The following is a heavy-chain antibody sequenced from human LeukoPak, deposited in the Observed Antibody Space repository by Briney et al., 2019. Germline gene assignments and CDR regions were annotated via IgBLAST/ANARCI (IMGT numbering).Heavy chain of an antibody. Sequence: SVKVSCKASGGTFSSYAISWVRQAPGQGLEWMGGISPIFGTANYAQKFQGRVTITTDESTSSAYMELSSLRSEDTAVYYCARGHTAMASNWFDPWGQGTLVTVSS. V-gene: IGHV1-69*05. J-gene: IGHJ5*02. CDR2: ISPIFGTA. D-gene: IGHD5-18*01. CDR3: ARGHTAMASNWFDP. CDR1: GGTFSSYA.